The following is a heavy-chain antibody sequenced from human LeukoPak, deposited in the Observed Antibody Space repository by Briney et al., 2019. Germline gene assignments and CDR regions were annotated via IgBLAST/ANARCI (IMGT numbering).Heavy chain of an antibody. CDR3: AREAKLVITVYYFDY. Sequence: GRSLRLSCAASGLTLRGNGIRSGCPAPQKRLEWVANIKQDGSEQYYVDSVRGRFTISRDNARNSLYLRMNRLRAENPAVYYCAREAKLVITVYYFDYWGQGTLVTVSS. CDR1: GLTLRGNG. D-gene: IGHD3-16*01. J-gene: IGHJ4*02. CDR2: IKQDGSEQ. V-gene: IGHV3-7*04.